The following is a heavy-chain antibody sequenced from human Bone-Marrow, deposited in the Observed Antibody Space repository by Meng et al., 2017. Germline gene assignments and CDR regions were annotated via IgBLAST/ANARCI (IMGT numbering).Heavy chain of an antibody. CDR3: ARDSGMVRGVIKHKYYYYGMDV. CDR2: IKQDGSEK. CDR1: GFTFSSYW. D-gene: IGHD3-10*01. J-gene: IGHJ6*02. V-gene: IGHV3-7*01. Sequence: GESLKISCAASGFTFSSYWMSWVRQAPGKGLEWVANIKQDGSEKYYVDSVKGRVTISRDNAKNSLYLQINSLRAEDTAVYYCARDSGMVRGVIKHKYYYYGMDVWGQGTTVTVSS.